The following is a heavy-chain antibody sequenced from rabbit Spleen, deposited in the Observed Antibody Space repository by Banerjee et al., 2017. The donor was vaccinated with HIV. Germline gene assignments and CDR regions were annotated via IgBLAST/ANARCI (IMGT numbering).Heavy chain of an antibody. V-gene: IGHV1S7*01. CDR3: ARDPAYSSGSGSAIPYL. CDR1: GIDFTKYY. CDR2: IYAAKGST. D-gene: IGHD1-1*01. J-gene: IGHJ4*01. Sequence: QLTETGGGLVQPGGSLTLSCKASGIDFTKYYITWVRQAPGKGLEWIGIIYAAKGSTDYASWVNGRFTISNDNAQNTVFLQMTSLTVADTATYFCARDPAYSSGSGSAIPYLWGQGTLVTVS.